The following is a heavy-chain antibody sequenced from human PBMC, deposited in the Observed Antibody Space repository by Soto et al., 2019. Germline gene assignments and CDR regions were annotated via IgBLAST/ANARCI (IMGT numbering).Heavy chain of an antibody. J-gene: IGHJ3*02. Sequence: PSETLSLTCSVSGGSINSGDYSWNWIRQPPGKGLEWIGYIYPTESTYYNPSLSRVTISLDTSQNQFSLKMTSVTAADTAVYYCARGYNGAFHIWGQGIMVTV. CDR2: IYPTEST. D-gene: IGHD1-20*01. CDR1: GGSINSGDYS. CDR3: ARGYNGAFHI. V-gene: IGHV4-30-2*01.